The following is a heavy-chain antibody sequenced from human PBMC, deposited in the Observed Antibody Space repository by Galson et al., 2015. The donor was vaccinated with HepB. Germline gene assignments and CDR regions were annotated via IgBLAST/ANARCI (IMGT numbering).Heavy chain of an antibody. CDR1: GFTFSSYA. J-gene: IGHJ1*01. CDR3: ARDRYYYDSSGYYVEYFQH. V-gene: IGHV3-30*04. Sequence: SLRLSCAASGFTFSSYAMHWVRQAPGKGLEWVAVISYDGSNKYYADSVKGRFTISRDNSKNTLYLQMNSLRAEDTAVYYCARDRYYYDSSGYYVEYFQHWGQGTLVTVSS. D-gene: IGHD3-22*01. CDR2: ISYDGSNK.